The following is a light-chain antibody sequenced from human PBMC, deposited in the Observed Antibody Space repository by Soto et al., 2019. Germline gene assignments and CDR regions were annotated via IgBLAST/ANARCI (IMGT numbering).Light chain of an antibody. CDR1: QSISSS. V-gene: IGKV3-11*01. CDR3: QQRSEWPRT. CDR2: DAS. Sequence: EIVLIQSPATLSLSPGERATLSCRASQSISSSLAWYQQKPGQAPRLLIYDASSRATGFPARFSGSGSGTDFTLTIGSLEPEDFAVYYCQQRSEWPRTFGQGTKVDIK. J-gene: IGKJ1*01.